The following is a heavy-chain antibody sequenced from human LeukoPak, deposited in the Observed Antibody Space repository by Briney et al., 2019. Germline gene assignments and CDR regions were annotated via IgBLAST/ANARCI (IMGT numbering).Heavy chain of an antibody. D-gene: IGHD3-16*01. CDR2: IYYSGST. CDR1: GGSISSYY. J-gene: IGHJ6*02. Sequence: SETLSLTCTVSGGSISSYYWSWIRQPPGKGLEWIGYIYYSGSTNYNPSLKSRVTISVDTSENQFSLKLSSVTAADTAVYYCARDLGAYGMDVWGQGTTVTVPS. CDR3: ARDLGAYGMDV. V-gene: IGHV4-59*01.